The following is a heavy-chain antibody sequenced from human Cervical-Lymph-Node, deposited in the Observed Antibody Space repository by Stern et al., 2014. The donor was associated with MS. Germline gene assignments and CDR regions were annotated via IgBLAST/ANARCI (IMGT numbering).Heavy chain of an antibody. V-gene: IGHV2-5*02. CDR1: GFSLSARGAG. CDR3: THTPSGDYGYYFDF. Sequence: QVTLKESGRTLVKPTQTLTLTCCFSGFSLSARGAGVGWVRQPPGKALQGLALIFWDDDKRYSPSLESRLSITKDTSNSRVVLSMTDLGPVDTGTYYCTHTPSGDYGYYFDFWGQGILVTVSS. CDR2: IFWDDDK. D-gene: IGHD4-17*01. J-gene: IGHJ4*02.